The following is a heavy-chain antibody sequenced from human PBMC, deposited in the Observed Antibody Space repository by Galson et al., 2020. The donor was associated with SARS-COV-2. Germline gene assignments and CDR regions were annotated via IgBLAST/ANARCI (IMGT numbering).Heavy chain of an antibody. V-gene: IGHV3-15*01. CDR2: IRSLIDGGTT. D-gene: IGHD1-1*01. J-gene: IGHJ3*02. CDR1: GFTFKNAW. Sequence: GESLKISCAASGFTFKNAWMTWVRQAPGKGLEWVGRIRSLIDGGTTDYAVPGKGRFFISRDDSKNTLYLQMNSLETEDTAGYYCTGNSLFNWNDRHGFDIWGQGTLVTVSS. CDR3: TGNSLFNWNDRHGFDI.